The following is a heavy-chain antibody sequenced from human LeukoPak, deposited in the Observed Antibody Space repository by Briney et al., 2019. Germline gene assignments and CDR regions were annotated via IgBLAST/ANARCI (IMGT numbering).Heavy chain of an antibody. J-gene: IGHJ4*02. CDR2: ISYDGSNK. D-gene: IGHD3-10*01. V-gene: IGHV3-30*18. CDR3: AKDEAPPHYYGSGSYYRY. Sequence: PGGSLRLSCAASGFTFSSYGMHWVRQAPGKGLEWVAVISYDGSNKYYADSVKGRFTISRDNSKNTLYLQMNSLRAEDTAVYYCAKDEAPPHYYGSGSYYRYWGQGTLVTVSS. CDR1: GFTFSSYG.